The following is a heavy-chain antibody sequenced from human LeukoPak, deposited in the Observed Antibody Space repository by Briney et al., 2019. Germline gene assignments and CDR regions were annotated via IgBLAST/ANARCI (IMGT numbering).Heavy chain of an antibody. CDR1: GASTSHFY. J-gene: IGHJ3*02. V-gene: IGHV4-59*01. Sequence: SETLSLTCTVSGASTSHFYWNWIRQPPGKGLERIGYMHNSGSSKHSPSLKSRVTISIDTSKNQFSLQLTSVTAADTAIYYCARSAEWLRNAFDIWGQGTMVSVSS. CDR2: MHNSGSS. CDR3: ARSAEWLRNAFDI. D-gene: IGHD5-12*01.